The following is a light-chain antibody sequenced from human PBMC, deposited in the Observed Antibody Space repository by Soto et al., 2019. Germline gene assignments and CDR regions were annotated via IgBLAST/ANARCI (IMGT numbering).Light chain of an antibody. CDR2: EVS. V-gene: IGLV2-14*01. Sequence: QSALTQPASVSGSHGQSITISCTGTSSDVGGYNYVSWYQQHPGKAPKLMIYEVSERPSGVCNRFSGSKSGNTPSLTISGLQDEDEDDYYCSSYTISSTVVFGTGTKLTVL. CDR3: SSYTISSTVV. J-gene: IGLJ1*01. CDR1: SSDVGGYNY.